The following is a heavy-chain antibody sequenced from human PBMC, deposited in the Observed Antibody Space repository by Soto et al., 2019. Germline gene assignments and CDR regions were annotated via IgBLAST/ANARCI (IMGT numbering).Heavy chain of an antibody. J-gene: IGHJ4*02. V-gene: IGHV3-21*01. D-gene: IGHD3-22*01. Sequence: GGSLRLSCAASGFTFSSYSMNWVRQAPGKGLEWVSSISSSSYIYYADSVKGRFTISRDNAKNSLYLQMNSLRAEDTAVYYCARAPMKTAPYYFDYWGQGTLVTVSS. CDR1: GFTFSSYS. CDR3: ARAPMKTAPYYFDY. CDR2: ISSSSYI.